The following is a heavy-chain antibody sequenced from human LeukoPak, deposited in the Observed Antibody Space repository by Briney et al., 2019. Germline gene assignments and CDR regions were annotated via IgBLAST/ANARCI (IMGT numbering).Heavy chain of an antibody. V-gene: IGHV7-4-1*02. CDR3: ARASRGQHLTAFDI. CDR2: INTNTGNP. D-gene: IGHD3-16*01. J-gene: IGHJ3*02. CDR1: GYTFTSYA. Sequence: ASVKVSCKASGYTFTSYAMNWVRQAPGQGLEWMGWINTNTGNPTYVQGFTGRFVFSLDTSVSTAYLQISSLKAEDTAVYYCARASRGQHLTAFDIWGQGTMVTVSS.